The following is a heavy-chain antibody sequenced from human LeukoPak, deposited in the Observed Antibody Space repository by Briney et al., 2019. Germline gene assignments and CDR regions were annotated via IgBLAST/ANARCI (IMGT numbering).Heavy chain of an antibody. D-gene: IGHD4-17*01. CDR1: GFTFSSYA. CDR2: ISGSGGST. Sequence: GGSLILSCAASGFTFSSYAMSWVRQAPGKGLEWVSAISGSGGSTYYADSVKGRFTISRDNSKNTLYLQMNSLRAEDTAVYYCAKDLPGGDYVSGAFDIWGQGTMVTVSS. CDR3: AKDLPGGDYVSGAFDI. J-gene: IGHJ3*02. V-gene: IGHV3-23*01.